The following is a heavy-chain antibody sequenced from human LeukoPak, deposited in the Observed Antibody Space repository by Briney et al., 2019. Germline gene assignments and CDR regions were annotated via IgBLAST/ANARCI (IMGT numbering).Heavy chain of an antibody. V-gene: IGHV4-39*01. D-gene: IGHD6-19*01. CDR3: VRLDSSGWHEEDGDH. J-gene: IGHJ5*02. CDR1: GDSIRHSFNF. CDR2: SCYRGRS. Sequence: RASETLSLTCIVSGDSIRHSFNFWRWICQPPGKGLVWLGYSCYRGRSDYRPSLNSRLTISVDTSNNQFSLTLNSVTATDTAVYFCVRLDSSGWHEEDGDHWGQGILVTVSS.